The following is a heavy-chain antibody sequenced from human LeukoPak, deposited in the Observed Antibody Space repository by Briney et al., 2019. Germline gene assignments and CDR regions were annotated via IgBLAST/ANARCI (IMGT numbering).Heavy chain of an antibody. D-gene: IGHD1-26*01. CDR3: AKATGSYPSNPFDY. V-gene: IGHV3-23*01. J-gene: IGHJ4*02. Sequence: GGSLRLSCAASGFTFSSYAMTWVRQAPGKGLEWVSGISGGGEGTFYADSVKGRFTISRDISKSTLFLQMNSLRVEDTAVYYCAKATGSYPSNPFDYWGQGTLVTVSS. CDR1: GFTFSSYA. CDR2: ISGGGEGT.